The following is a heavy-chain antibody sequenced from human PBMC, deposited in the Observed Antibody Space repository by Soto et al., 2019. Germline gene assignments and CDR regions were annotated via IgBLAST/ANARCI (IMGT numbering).Heavy chain of an antibody. V-gene: IGHV2-26*01. CDR2: IFSNDEK. CDR3: ARVYRVTTWAADAFDI. CDR1: GFSLSNARMG. J-gene: IGHJ3*02. Sequence: QVTLKESGPVLVKHTETLTLTCTVSGFSLSNARMGVSWIRQPPGKALEWLAHIFSNDEKSYSTSLKSRFTISQDTSKSQVVLIMTNIDPVDTATYYSARVYRVTTWAADAFDIWGQGTMVTVSS. D-gene: IGHD4-17*01.